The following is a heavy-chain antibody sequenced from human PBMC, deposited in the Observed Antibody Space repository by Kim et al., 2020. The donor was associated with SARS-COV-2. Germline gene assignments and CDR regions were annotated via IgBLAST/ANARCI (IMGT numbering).Heavy chain of an antibody. Sequence: GGSLRLSCAASGFTFSSYAMHWVRQAPGKGLEWVAVISYDGSNKYYADSVKGRFTISRDNSKNTLYLQMNSLRAEDTAVYYCASSFYGDYYWGQGTLVTVSS. CDR2: ISYDGSNK. D-gene: IGHD4-17*01. V-gene: IGHV3-30*04. CDR1: GFTFSSYA. CDR3: ASSFYGDYY. J-gene: IGHJ4*02.